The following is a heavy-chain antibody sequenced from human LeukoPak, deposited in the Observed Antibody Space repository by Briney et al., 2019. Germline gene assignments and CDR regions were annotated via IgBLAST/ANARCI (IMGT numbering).Heavy chain of an antibody. Sequence: SETLSLTCTVSGGSISIYYWSWIRQPPGKGLEWIGYIYDSGSTNYNPSLKCRVTISVDTSKNQFSLKLSSVTAADTAVYFCASLTTAEAFDIWGQGTMVTVSS. CDR2: IYDSGST. D-gene: IGHD3-22*01. CDR1: GGSISIYY. V-gene: IGHV4-59*01. J-gene: IGHJ3*02. CDR3: ASLTTAEAFDI.